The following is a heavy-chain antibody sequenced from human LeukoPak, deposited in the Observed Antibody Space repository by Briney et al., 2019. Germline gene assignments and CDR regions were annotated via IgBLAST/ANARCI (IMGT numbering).Heavy chain of an antibody. Sequence: SETLSLTCTVSGGSISSYYWSWIRQPPGKGLEWIGYIYYSGSTNYNPFLKSRVTISVDTSKNQFSLKLSSVTAADTAVYYCARDRYNWNDASDAFDIWGQGTMVTVSS. V-gene: IGHV4-59*01. CDR3: ARDRYNWNDASDAFDI. CDR2: IYYSGST. CDR1: GGSISSYY. D-gene: IGHD1-20*01. J-gene: IGHJ3*02.